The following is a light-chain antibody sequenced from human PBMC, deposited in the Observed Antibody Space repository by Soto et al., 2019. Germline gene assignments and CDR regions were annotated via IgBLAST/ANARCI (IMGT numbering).Light chain of an antibody. CDR2: GAS. V-gene: IGKV3-20*01. CDR3: RQYGTSLFT. CDR1: QSVSSSY. J-gene: IGKJ3*01. Sequence: IMLTQSPGTLSLSQGERATLSCRASQSVSSSYLAWYQQKPGQAPRLLIYGASSRATGIPDRFSGSGSGTDFTLTISRLEPEDFAVYYCRQYGTSLFTFGPGTKVDIK.